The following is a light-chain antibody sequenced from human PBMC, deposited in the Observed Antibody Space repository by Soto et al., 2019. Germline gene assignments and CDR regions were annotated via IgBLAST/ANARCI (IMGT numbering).Light chain of an antibody. CDR2: AAS. J-gene: IGKJ4*01. Sequence: EIVMTQSPATLSVSPGERATLSCRASQSISNNLAWYQQKPGLAPRLLIYAASTRATGIPPRFSAGGSGTEFTLTIGSLQSEDFAVYYCQQYDNWPLTFGGGTKVEIK. CDR3: QQYDNWPLT. V-gene: IGKV3-15*01. CDR1: QSISNN.